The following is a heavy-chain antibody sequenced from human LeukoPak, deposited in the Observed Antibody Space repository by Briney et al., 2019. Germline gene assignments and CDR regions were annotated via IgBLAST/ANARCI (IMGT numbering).Heavy chain of an antibody. CDR3: AGIVVVPAASFDY. Sequence: PGGSLRLSCAASGFIFSTYAMSWVRQAPGKGLEWVSTISGSGVNTYYADSVKGRFTISRDNSKNTLYLQMNSLRAEDTAVYYCAGIVVVPAASFDYWGQGTLVTVSS. J-gene: IGHJ4*02. V-gene: IGHV3-23*01. CDR1: GFIFSTYA. CDR2: ISGSGVNT. D-gene: IGHD2-2*01.